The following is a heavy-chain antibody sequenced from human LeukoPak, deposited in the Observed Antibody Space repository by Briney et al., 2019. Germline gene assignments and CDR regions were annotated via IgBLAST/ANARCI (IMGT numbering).Heavy chain of an antibody. CDR3: AKRPDCSSTSCPNI. Sequence: GGSLRLSCAASGFTFSSYAMSGVREAPGKGLEWGSAISGSGSTTYYADSVKGRFTISRDNSKNTLYLQMNSLRAEDTAVYYCAKRPDCSSTSCPNIWGQGTMVTVSS. D-gene: IGHD2-2*01. J-gene: IGHJ3*02. CDR2: ISGSGSTT. V-gene: IGHV3-23*01. CDR1: GFTFSSYA.